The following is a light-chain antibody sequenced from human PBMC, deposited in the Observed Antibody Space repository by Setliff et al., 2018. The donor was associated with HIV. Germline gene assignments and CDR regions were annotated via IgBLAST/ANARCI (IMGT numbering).Light chain of an antibody. J-gene: IGLJ1*01. CDR2: DVS. CDR1: SSDVGGYNY. Sequence: QSVLTQPRSVSGSPGQSVTISCTGTSSDVGGYNYVSRYQQHPGKAPKLMIYDVSKRPSGVPDRFSGSKSGDTASLTISGLQSEDEADYYCCSYAGTYTYIFGSGTKVTVL. V-gene: IGLV2-11*01. CDR3: CSYAGTYTYI.